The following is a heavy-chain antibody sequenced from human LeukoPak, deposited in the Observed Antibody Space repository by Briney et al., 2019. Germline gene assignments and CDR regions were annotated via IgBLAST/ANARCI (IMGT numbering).Heavy chain of an antibody. CDR1: GFTFSTYS. CDR3: ARYISWWDV. Sequence: GGSLRLSYAASGFTFSTYSMNWVRQAPGKGLEWVSSISSSSTYIYYADSVKGRFTISRDNAKNSLYLQMNSLRAEDTAVYYCARYISWWDVWGKGTTVTISS. D-gene: IGHD6-13*01. V-gene: IGHV3-21*01. CDR2: ISSSSTYI. J-gene: IGHJ6*04.